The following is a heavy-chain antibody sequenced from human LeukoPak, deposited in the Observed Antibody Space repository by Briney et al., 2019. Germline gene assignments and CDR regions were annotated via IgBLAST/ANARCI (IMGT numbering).Heavy chain of an antibody. V-gene: IGHV3-48*03. CDR1: GFTFSSYE. Sequence: GGSLRLSCEASGFTFSSYEMNWVRQAPGKRLEWVSYISSSGSTIYYADSVKGRFTISRDNAKNSLYLQMNSLRAEDTAVYYCARDRRAAAGIDYWGQGTLVTVSS. J-gene: IGHJ4*02. D-gene: IGHD6-13*01. CDR2: ISSSGSTI. CDR3: ARDRRAAAGIDY.